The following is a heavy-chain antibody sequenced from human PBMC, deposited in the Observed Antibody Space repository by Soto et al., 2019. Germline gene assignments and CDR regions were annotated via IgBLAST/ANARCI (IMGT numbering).Heavy chain of an antibody. CDR3: AAPRDEYGSGVSWFTYGMDI. V-gene: IGHV3-23*01. Sequence: GGSLRLSCLASGFTFSDYAMTWVRHVPGRGLEWVASLDGAGGSTYYADSVRGRFTISRDNSQNTLFLQMKRLTVDDTTIYYCAAPRDEYGSGVSWFTYGMDIWGQGTTVTVSS. D-gene: IGHD3-10*01. CDR2: LDGAGGST. CDR1: GFTFSDYA. J-gene: IGHJ6*02.